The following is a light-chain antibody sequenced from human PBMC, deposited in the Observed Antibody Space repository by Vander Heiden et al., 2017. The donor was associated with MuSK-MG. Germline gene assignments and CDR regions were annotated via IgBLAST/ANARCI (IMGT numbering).Light chain of an antibody. V-gene: IGLV3-25*03. J-gene: IGLJ2*01. CDR2: NDS. CDR1: ALPDQY. Sequence: SYELTQPPCLSLSPGQTARITCSGDALPDQYAYWYQQRPGQAPILVIYNDSERPSGIPERFSGSSSGTTATLTMSGVQAEDEADYYCQSEESSGTYVVFGGGTKLTVL. CDR3: QSEESSGTYVV.